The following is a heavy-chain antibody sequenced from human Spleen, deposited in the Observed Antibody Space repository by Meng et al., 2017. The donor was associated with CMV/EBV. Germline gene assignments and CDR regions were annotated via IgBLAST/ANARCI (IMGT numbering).Heavy chain of an antibody. J-gene: IGHJ6*02. D-gene: IGHD3-3*01. CDR1: GFTFSSYS. CDR2: ISIGSSFI. CDR3: ARHPITIFGVAVYGMDV. Sequence: GESLKISCAASGFTFSSYSMNWVRQAPGKGLEWVSSISIGSSFIYYADSVKRRFTISRDNAKNSLYPQKNSLRAEDTAVYYCARHPITIFGVAVYGMDVWGQGTTVTVSS. V-gene: IGHV3-21*01.